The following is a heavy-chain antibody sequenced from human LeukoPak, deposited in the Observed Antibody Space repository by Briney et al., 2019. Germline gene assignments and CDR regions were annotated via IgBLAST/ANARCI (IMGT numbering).Heavy chain of an antibody. J-gene: IGHJ6*03. V-gene: IGHV1-69*04. CDR3: ARAEKPNWGNYYYYCMDV. Sequence: SVKNSCKASGGTFSSYAISWVRQAPGQGLEWMGRIIPILGIANYAQKFQGRVTITADKSTSTAYMELSSLRSEDTAVYYCARAEKPNWGNYYYYCMDVWGKGTTVTVSS. CDR2: IIPILGIA. D-gene: IGHD7-27*01. CDR1: GGTFSSYA.